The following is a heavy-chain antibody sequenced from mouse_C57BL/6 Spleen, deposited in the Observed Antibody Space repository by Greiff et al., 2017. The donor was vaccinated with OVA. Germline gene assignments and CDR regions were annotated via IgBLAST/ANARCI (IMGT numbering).Heavy chain of an antibody. D-gene: IGHD1-1*01. Sequence: VQLQQSGAELVRPGASVTLSCKASGYTFTDYEMHWVKQTPVHGLEWIGAIDPETGGPAYNQKFKGKAILTADKSSSTAYMELRSLTSEDSAVYYCTRYNYYGSSYEYFDVWGTGTTVTVSS. CDR3: TRYNYYGSSYEYFDV. V-gene: IGHV1-15*01. J-gene: IGHJ1*03. CDR1: GYTFTDYE. CDR2: IDPETGGP.